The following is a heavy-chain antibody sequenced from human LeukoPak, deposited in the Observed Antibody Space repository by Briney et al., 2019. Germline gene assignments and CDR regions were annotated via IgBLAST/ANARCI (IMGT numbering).Heavy chain of an antibody. V-gene: IGHV3-30*02. J-gene: IGHJ4*02. CDR2: IRNDGSNE. CDR1: GFTFSTYG. Sequence: GGSLRLSCVASGFTFSTYGMHWVHQAPGKGLEWVAFIRNDGSNEYYADSVKGRFTISRDDSKNTLYLQMNSLRAEDTALYYCAKRAGSSQYHFDYWGQGTLVTVSS. D-gene: IGHD1-26*01. CDR3: AKRAGSSQYHFDY.